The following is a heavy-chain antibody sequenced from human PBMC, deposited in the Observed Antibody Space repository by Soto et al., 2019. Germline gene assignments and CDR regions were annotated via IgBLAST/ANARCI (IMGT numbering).Heavy chain of an antibody. J-gene: IGHJ4*02. V-gene: IGHV1-69*06. CDR3: ARAVVIGDCSGDSFYFDC. D-gene: IGHD2-15*01. Sequence: SVNVSCKDCRGSFRRYAISWVGQAPGPGIGWMGGIIPICSTAIYAKKCQGRVTIPADKSTSTADMELSRLISKDRAVYDCARAVVIGDCSGDSFYFDCWGQGTLVTVSS. CDR1: RGSFRRYA. CDR2: IIPICSTA.